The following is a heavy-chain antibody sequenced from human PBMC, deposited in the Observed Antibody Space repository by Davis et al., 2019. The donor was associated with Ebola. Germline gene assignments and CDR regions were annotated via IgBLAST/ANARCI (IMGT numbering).Heavy chain of an antibody. CDR1: GYTFTSYG. D-gene: IGHD6-19*01. CDR2: INPHNGNT. Sequence: ASVKVSCKASGYTFTSYGITWVRQAPGQGLEWMGWINPHNGNTNYAQNVQGRVTMTTDTSTSTAYMELRSLRSDDTAVYYCAAGEEQWLVGAGTNYYYDMSVWGRGTTVTVSS. V-gene: IGHV1-18*04. CDR3: AAGEEQWLVGAGTNYYYDMSV. J-gene: IGHJ6*04.